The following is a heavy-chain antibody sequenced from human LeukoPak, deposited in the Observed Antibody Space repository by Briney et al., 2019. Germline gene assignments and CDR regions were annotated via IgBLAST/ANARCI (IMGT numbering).Heavy chain of an antibody. J-gene: IGHJ4*02. CDR2: MKENGSEK. D-gene: IGHD4-11*01. CDR3: ARDRGYSNFDY. Sequence: QSGGSLRLSCAASGFTFRNYWMSWVRQAPRKGREWVANMKENGSEKNYVDSVKGRFTISRDNAQDSLHLQMNSLRAEDTAVYYCARDRGYSNFDYWGQGTLVTVSS. CDR1: GFTFRNYW. V-gene: IGHV3-7*01.